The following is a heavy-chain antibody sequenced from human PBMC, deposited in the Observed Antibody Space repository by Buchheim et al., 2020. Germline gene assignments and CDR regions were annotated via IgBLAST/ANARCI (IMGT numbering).Heavy chain of an antibody. CDR3: ARDYLDYGGPGDWFDP. Sequence: QLQLQESGPGLVKPSETLSLTCTVSGGSISSSSYYWGWIRQPPGKGLEWIGSIYYSGSTYYNPSIKSRVTISVDKSKKQFSLKLSSVTAADTAVYYCARDYLDYGGPGDWFDPWGQGTL. CDR2: IYYSGST. V-gene: IGHV4-39*07. CDR1: GGSISSSSYY. J-gene: IGHJ5*02. D-gene: IGHD4-23*01.